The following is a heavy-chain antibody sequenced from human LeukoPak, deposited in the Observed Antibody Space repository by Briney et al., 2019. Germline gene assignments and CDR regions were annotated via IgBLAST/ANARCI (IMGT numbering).Heavy chain of an antibody. CDR2: IKEDGSRD. D-gene: IGHD5-24*01. CDR1: GFTFTTYW. Sequence: GGSLRLSCAASGFTFTTYWMSWVRQTPEKGLERVANIKEDGSRDYYVDSVKGRFTISRDNAKNLLYLQMKSLRAEDTAIYYCARDGGGYDSWGQGTLVTVSS. CDR3: ARDGGGYDS. J-gene: IGHJ5*01. V-gene: IGHV3-7*01.